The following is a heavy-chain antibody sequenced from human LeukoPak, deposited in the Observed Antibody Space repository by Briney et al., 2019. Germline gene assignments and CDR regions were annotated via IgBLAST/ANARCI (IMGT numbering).Heavy chain of an antibody. V-gene: IGHV1-18*01. CDR1: GYTFTSYG. CDR2: ISAYNGNT. J-gene: IGHJ6*02. Sequence: GASVKVSCKASGYTFTSYGISWVRQAPGQGLEWMGWISAYNGNTNYAQKLQGRVTMTTDTSTSAAYMELRSLRSDDTAVYYCARELLPTPTALWFGELLIYYYGMDVWGQGTTVTVSS. CDR3: ARELLPTPTALWFGELLIYYYGMDV. D-gene: IGHD3-10*01.